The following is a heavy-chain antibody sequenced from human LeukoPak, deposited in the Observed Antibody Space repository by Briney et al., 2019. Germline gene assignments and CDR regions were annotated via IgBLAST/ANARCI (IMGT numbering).Heavy chain of an antibody. CDR3: ARDNSLGDNAWWFDP. V-gene: IGHV1-46*01. CDR2: INPTGSST. Sequence: ASVKVSCKASGYTFTSYYMHWVRQVPGQGLEWMGLINPTGSSTAYAQKFQGRVTMTRDMSTSTDYMELSSLGSDDTAIYYCARDNSLGDNAWWFDPWGQGTRVTVSS. D-gene: IGHD1-26*01. CDR1: GYTFTSYY. J-gene: IGHJ5*02.